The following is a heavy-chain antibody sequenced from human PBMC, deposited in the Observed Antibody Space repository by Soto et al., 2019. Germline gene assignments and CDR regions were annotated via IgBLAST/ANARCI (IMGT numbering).Heavy chain of an antibody. CDR2: IYYSGST. J-gene: IGHJ4*02. CDR1: GGSISSYY. V-gene: IGHV4-59*08. Sequence: SETLSLTCTVSGGSISSYYWSWIRQPPGKGLEWIGYIYYSGSTNYNPSLKSRVTISVDTSKNQFSLKLSSVTAADTAVYYCARHAPCSGYDGWGQGTLVTVSS. D-gene: IGHD5-12*01. CDR3: ARHAPCSGYDG.